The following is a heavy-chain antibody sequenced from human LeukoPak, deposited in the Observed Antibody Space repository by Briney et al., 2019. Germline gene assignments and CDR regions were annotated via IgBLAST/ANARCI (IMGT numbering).Heavy chain of an antibody. CDR3: ARDSDDYGDYFWFDH. Sequence: SVKVSCKASGGTFSSYAISWVRQAPGQGLEGMGGIIAIFGTAKYAQKFQGRGTITADESTSTAYRELSSLRYEDTAVYYCARDSDDYGDYFWFDHWGQGTLVTVSS. CDR2: IIAIFGTA. J-gene: IGHJ5*02. V-gene: IGHV1-69*13. CDR1: GGTFSSYA. D-gene: IGHD4-17*01.